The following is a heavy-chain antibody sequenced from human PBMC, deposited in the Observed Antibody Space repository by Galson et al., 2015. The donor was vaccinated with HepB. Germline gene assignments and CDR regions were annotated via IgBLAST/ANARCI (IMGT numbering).Heavy chain of an antibody. D-gene: IGHD2-21*02. CDR3: VRVATRGWYDH. CDR1: GDSVSNSNVN. CDR2: TYYRSKWNH. J-gene: IGHJ5*02. Sequence: CAISGDSVSNSNVNWSWLWQSPSRGLEWLGRTYYRSKWNHDYAESVKGRITFNPDTSKNQLTLQLRSVTPEDTGIYYCVRVATRGWYDHWGQGTLVTVPS. V-gene: IGHV6-1*01.